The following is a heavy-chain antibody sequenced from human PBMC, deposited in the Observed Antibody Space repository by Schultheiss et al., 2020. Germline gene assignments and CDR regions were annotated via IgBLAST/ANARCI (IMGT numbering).Heavy chain of an antibody. CDR3: AKGDIVVVPAAITYAFDI. V-gene: IGHV3-64*04. D-gene: IGHD2-2*01. J-gene: IGHJ3*02. Sequence: GGSLRLSCSASGFTFSSYAMHWVRQAPGKGLEYVSAISSNGGSTYYADSVKGRFTISRDNSKNTLYLQMNSLRAEDTAVYYCAKGDIVVVPAAITYAFDIWGQGTMVTVSS. CDR2: ISSNGGST. CDR1: GFTFSSYA.